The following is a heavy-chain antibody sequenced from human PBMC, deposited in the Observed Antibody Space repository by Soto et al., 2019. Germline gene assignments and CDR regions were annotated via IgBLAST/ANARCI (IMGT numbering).Heavy chain of an antibody. CDR2: IWYDGSNE. CDR3: ATYGYDSSGYYYEGFEY. V-gene: IGHV3-33*01. CDR1: GFTFSSYG. J-gene: IGHJ4*02. Sequence: PGGSLRLSCAASGFTFSSYGMHWVRQAPGKGLEWVAVIWYDGSNEYYADSVKGRFTISRDNSKNTLYLQMNSLRAEDTAVYYCATYGYDSSGYYYEGFEYWGQGTLVTVSS. D-gene: IGHD3-22*01.